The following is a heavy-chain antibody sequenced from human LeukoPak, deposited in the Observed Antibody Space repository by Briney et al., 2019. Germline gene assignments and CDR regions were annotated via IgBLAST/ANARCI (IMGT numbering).Heavy chain of an antibody. D-gene: IGHD6-13*01. V-gene: IGHV3-21*01. J-gene: IGHJ4*02. CDR2: ISTSSSYI. Sequence: GSLRLSCAASGFTFNSYPMNWARQAPGRGLEWVSFISTSSSYIYYADSVKGRFTVSRDNAKNSLYLQMNSLSPEDTAVYYCAREDASSWDYWGQGILVTISS. CDR3: AREDASSWDY. CDR1: GFTFNSYP.